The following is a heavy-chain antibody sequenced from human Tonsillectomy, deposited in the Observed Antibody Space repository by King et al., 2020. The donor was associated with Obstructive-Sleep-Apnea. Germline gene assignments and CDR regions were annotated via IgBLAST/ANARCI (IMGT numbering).Heavy chain of an antibody. Sequence: VQLVESGGGLVQPGRSLRLSCAASGFTFDDYAMHWVRHSPGKGLEWVSGISWNSNSIGYADSVKGRFTISRDNAKNSLYLQMNSLRAEDTALYYCAKVDVSASYYSAQYFQHWGQGTLVTVSS. CDR1: GFTFDDYA. V-gene: IGHV3-9*01. CDR2: ISWNSNSI. CDR3: AKVDVSASYYSAQYFQH. D-gene: IGHD3-10*01. J-gene: IGHJ1*01.